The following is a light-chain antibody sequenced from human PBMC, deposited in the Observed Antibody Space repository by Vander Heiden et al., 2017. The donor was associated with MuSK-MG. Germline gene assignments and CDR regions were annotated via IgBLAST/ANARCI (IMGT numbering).Light chain of an antibody. Sequence: DIVPTQSPYSLAVSLGARVTIHCKSSQSVLYSSNNKNYLAWYQQKPGQPPKLLIYWASTRESGVPDRFSGSGSGTDFTLTISSLQAEDVAVYYCQQYYSTPYTFGQGTKLEIK. CDR2: WAS. CDR1: QSVLYSSNNKNY. CDR3: QQYYSTPYT. V-gene: IGKV4-1*01. J-gene: IGKJ2*01.